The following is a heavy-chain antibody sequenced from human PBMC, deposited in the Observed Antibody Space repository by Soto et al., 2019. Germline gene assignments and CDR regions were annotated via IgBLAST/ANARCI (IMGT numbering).Heavy chain of an antibody. D-gene: IGHD1-26*01. V-gene: IGHV3-30*03. CDR2: ISYDGSNK. CDR3: ARGIGDHSMNYFLH. J-gene: IGHJ1*01. Sequence: GGSLRLSCAASGFTFSSYGMHWVRQAPGKGLEWVAVISYDGSNKYYADSVKGRFTISRDNSKNTLYLQMNSLRAEDTAVYYCARGIGDHSMNYFLHWGQGTLVTVSS. CDR1: GFTFSSYG.